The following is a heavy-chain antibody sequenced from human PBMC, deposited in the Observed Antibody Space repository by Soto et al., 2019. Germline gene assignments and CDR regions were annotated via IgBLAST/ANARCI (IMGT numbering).Heavy chain of an antibody. CDR2: ISGSGGST. Sequence: GGSLRLSCAASGFTFSSYAMSWVRQAPGKGLEWVSAISGSGGSTYSADSVKGRFTISRDNSKNTLYLQMNSLRAEDTAVYYCAKEGTHFYYPGMDVWGQGTTVTVSS. CDR3: AKEGTHFYYPGMDV. V-gene: IGHV3-23*01. D-gene: IGHD3-10*01. J-gene: IGHJ6*02. CDR1: GFTFSSYA.